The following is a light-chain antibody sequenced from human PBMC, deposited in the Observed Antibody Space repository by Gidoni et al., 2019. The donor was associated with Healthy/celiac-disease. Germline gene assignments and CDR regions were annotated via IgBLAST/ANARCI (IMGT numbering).Light chain of an antibody. J-gene: IGKJ1*01. CDR1: QSISSN. Sequence: DIQMTQSPSSLSASVGDRVTITCRASQSISSNLNWYQQKPGTAPKLLIYAASSLQSGVPPRFSGSGSGTDFTLTISSLQPEDFATYYCQQSYSTPRTFGQGTKVEIK. CDR2: AAS. CDR3: QQSYSTPRT. V-gene: IGKV1-39*01.